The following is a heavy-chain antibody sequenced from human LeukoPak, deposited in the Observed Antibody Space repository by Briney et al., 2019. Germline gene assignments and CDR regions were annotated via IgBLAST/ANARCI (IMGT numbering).Heavy chain of an antibody. CDR1: GGSFSGYY. CDR3: ARGYCRSTSCYGPPEYFQH. V-gene: IGHV4-34*01. D-gene: IGHD2-2*01. Sequence: SETLSLTCAVYGGSFSGYYWSWIRQPPGKGLEWIGEINHSGSTNYNPSLKSRVTISVDTSKNQFSLKLSSVTAADTAVYYCARGYCRSTSCYGPPEYFQHWGQGTLVTVSS. J-gene: IGHJ1*01. CDR2: INHSGST.